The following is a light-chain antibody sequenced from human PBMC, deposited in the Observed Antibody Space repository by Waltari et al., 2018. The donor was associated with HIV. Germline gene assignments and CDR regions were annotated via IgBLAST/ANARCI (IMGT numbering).Light chain of an antibody. Sequence: QSALTQPASVSGSPGQSITVSCTGSISDVGSYTLLSWYQQHPGKAPTLMIFEGINRPSGVSNRFSGSKSGNTASLTISGLQAEDEADYYCCSYAGSSNWVFGGGTKLTVL. CDR1: ISDVGSYTL. J-gene: IGLJ3*02. V-gene: IGLV2-23*01. CDR2: EGI. CDR3: CSYAGSSNWV.